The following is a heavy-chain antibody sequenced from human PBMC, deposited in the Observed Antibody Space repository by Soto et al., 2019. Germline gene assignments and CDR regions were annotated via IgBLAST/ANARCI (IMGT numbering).Heavy chain of an antibody. CDR1: GYTFTSYD. D-gene: IGHD3-9*01. CDR3: ARGIHSWTDILTGYYLYYFDY. V-gene: IGHV1-8*01. J-gene: IGHJ4*02. Sequence: QVQLVQSGAEVKKPGASVKVSCKASGYTFTSYDINWVRQATGQGLEWMGWMNPNSGNTGYAQKCQGRVTMTSNTSISTAYMELSSLRSEDTAVYYCARGIHSWTDILTGYYLYYFDYWGQGTLVTVSS. CDR2: MNPNSGNT.